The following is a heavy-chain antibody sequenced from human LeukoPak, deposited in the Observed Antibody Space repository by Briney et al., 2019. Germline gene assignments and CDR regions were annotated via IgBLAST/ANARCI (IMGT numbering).Heavy chain of an antibody. Sequence: PGGSLRLSCAASGFTFSDYYMSWIRQAPGKGLEWVSYISSSGSTIYYADSVKGRFTISRDNAKNTLYLQMNSLRAEDTAVYYCARESSSWGRAYYYYYYMDVWGKGTTVTVSS. CDR2: ISSSGSTI. CDR1: GFTFSDYY. V-gene: IGHV3-11*04. J-gene: IGHJ6*03. D-gene: IGHD6-13*01. CDR3: ARESSSWGRAYYYYYYMDV.